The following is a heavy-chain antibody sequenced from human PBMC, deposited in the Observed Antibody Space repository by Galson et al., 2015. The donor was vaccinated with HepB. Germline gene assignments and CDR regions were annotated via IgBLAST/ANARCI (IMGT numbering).Heavy chain of an antibody. CDR1: GFTFSSYS. Sequence: SLRLSCAASGFTFSSYSMNWVRQAPGKGLEWVSYISSSSSTIYYADSVKGRFTISRDNAKNSLYLQMNSLRAEDTAVYYCARDFGGDAFDIWGQGTMVTVSS. J-gene: IGHJ3*02. CDR2: ISSSSSTI. CDR3: ARDFGGDAFDI. V-gene: IGHV3-48*01. D-gene: IGHD3-16*01.